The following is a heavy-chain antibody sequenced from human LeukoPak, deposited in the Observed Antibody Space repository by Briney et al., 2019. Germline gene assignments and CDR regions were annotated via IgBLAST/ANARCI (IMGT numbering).Heavy chain of an antibody. D-gene: IGHD5-12*01. J-gene: IGHJ4*02. CDR2: MYHSGST. V-gene: IGHV4-38-2*01. CDR1: GYSISSGYY. CDR3: ARLAQGGSKTYYFDY. Sequence: SETLSLTCAVSGYSISSGYYWGWVRQPPGKGLEWIGSMYHSGSTYYNPSLKSPVTISLDTSKNQFSLKLSSVTAADTAVYYCARLAQGGSKTYYFDYWGQGTLVTVSS.